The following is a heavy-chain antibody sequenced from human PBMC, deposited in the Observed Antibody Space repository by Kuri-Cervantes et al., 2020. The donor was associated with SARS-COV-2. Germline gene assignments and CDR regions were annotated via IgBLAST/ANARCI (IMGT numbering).Heavy chain of an antibody. CDR3: ARDIDYYESYYYYYMDV. CDR1: GYTFTGYY. Sequence: ASVKVSCKASGYTFTGYYMHWVRQAPGQGLEWMGWINPNSGGTNYAQKFQGGVTMTRDTSISTAYMELSRLRSDDTAVYYCARDIDYYESYYYYYMDVWGKGTTVTVSS. V-gene: IGHV1-2*02. D-gene: IGHD3-22*01. CDR2: INPNSGGT. J-gene: IGHJ6*03.